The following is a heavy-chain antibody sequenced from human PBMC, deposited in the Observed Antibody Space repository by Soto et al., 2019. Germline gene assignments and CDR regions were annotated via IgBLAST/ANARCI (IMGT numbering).Heavy chain of an antibody. J-gene: IGHJ4*02. CDR1: GYTFTGYY. Sequence: ASVKVSCKASGYTFTGYYMHWVRQAPGQGLGWMGWINPNSGGTNYAQKFQGWVTMTRDTSISTAYMELSRLRSDDTAVYYCARERTLAAPLDYWGQGTLVTVSS. D-gene: IGHD6-6*01. V-gene: IGHV1-2*04. CDR3: ARERTLAAPLDY. CDR2: INPNSGGT.